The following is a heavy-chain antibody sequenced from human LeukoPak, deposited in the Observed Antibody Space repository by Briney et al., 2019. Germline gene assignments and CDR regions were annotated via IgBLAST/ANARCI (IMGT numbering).Heavy chain of an antibody. Sequence: PSETLSLTCTVSGGSISSYYWSWIRQPPGKGLEWIGYIYYSGSTNYNPSLKSRVTISVDTSKNQFSLKLSSVTAADTAVYYCARHGTYSTGNYHFDYWGQGTLVTVSS. V-gene: IGHV4-59*08. D-gene: IGHD6-19*01. CDR2: IYYSGST. J-gene: IGHJ4*02. CDR1: GGSISSYY. CDR3: ARHGTYSTGNYHFDY.